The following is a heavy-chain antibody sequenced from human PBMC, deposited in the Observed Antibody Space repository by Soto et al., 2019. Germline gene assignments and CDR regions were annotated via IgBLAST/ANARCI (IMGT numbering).Heavy chain of an antibody. D-gene: IGHD2-2*01. CDR1: GFTFSSYG. J-gene: IGHJ4*02. CDR3: ATRARMPKFDY. V-gene: IGHV3-30*03. CDR2: ISYDGSNK. Sequence: QVQLVESGGGVVQPGRSLRLSCAASGFTFSSYGMHWVRQAPGKGLEWVAVISYDGSNKYYADSVKGRFTISRDNSKNTLYLPMNSLRAEDTAVYYCATRARMPKFDYWGQGTLVTVSS.